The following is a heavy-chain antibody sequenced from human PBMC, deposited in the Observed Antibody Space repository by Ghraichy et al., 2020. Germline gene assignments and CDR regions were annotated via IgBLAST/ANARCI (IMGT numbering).Heavy chain of an antibody. CDR2: IIPIFGTA. CDR3: ARMSGSYSGFDY. Sequence: SVKVSCKASGGTFSSYAISWVRQAPGQGLEWMGGIIPIFGTANYAQKFQGRVTITADESTSTAYMELSSLRSEDTAVYYCARMSGSYSGFDYWGQGTLVTVSS. V-gene: IGHV1-69*13. CDR1: GGTFSSYA. J-gene: IGHJ4*02. D-gene: IGHD1-26*01.